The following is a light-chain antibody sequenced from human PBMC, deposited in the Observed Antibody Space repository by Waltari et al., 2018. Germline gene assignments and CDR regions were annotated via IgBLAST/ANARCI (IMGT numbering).Light chain of an antibody. CDR3: HQYYTLPET. CDR2: WAS. V-gene: IGKV4-1*01. Sequence: DIVMTQSPDSLAVSLGERATIHCKSSQSVLYNVNYMNYLAWYQQKPGQPPKLLIYWASTRESGVPDRFSGSGSGTDFALTINSLQPEDVAVYYCHQYYTLPETFGQGTKVEIK. CDR1: QSVLYNVNYMNY. J-gene: IGKJ1*01.